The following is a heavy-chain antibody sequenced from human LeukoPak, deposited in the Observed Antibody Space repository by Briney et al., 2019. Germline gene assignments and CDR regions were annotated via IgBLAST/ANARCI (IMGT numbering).Heavy chain of an antibody. V-gene: IGHV4-59*01. D-gene: IGHD3-22*01. CDR3: ARVRWLNAYYHYYYMDV. CDR1: GGSIKSYY. Sequence: SETLSLTCTVSGGSIKSYYWSWIRQPPGKGLEWIGYIYDSGSTNYNPFLKSRVTIPLDAAKDQSSLRLSSVTAADTALYYCARVRWLNAYYHYYYMDVWGKGTTVTVSS. CDR2: IYDSGST. J-gene: IGHJ6*03.